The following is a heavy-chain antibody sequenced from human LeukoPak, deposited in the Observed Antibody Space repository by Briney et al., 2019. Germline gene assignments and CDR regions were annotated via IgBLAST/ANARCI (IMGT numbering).Heavy chain of an antibody. CDR1: GYTFTSYD. CDR3: ASGRWNYYDSSGLIAFDI. Sequence: ASVKVSCKASGYTFTSYDINWVRQATGQGLELMGWMNPNSGNTGYAQKFQVRVTITRNTSISTAYMELSRLRSEDTAVYYCASGRWNYYDSSGLIAFDIWGQGTMVTVSS. D-gene: IGHD3-22*01. V-gene: IGHV1-8*03. J-gene: IGHJ3*02. CDR2: MNPNSGNT.